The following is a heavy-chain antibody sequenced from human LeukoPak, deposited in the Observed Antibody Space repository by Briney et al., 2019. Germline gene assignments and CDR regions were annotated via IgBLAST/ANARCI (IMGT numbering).Heavy chain of an antibody. Sequence: GGSLRLSCLASGFTFSHFWMSWVRQAPGKGLEWVANIKPDDTEKYYGNSVKGRFTILRDNAKNSVYLQMNSLRAEDTAVYYCVTHEVTVITRSTFDNWGQGTLVSVSS. D-gene: IGHD4-23*01. CDR3: VTHEVTVITRSTFDN. J-gene: IGHJ4*02. V-gene: IGHV3-7*01. CDR1: GFTFSHFW. CDR2: IKPDDTEK.